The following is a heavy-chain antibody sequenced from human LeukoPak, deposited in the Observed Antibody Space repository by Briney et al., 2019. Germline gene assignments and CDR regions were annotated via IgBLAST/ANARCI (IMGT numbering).Heavy chain of an antibody. V-gene: IGHV3-30*02. Sequence: GGSPRLSCAASGFTFSNYGMHWVRQAPGKGLAWVTFIRYDGSFKHYADSVKGRFTISRDNSKNTLYLQMNSLRAEDTAMYYCAKDKYSPFDYWGQGTLVTVSS. CDR2: IRYDGSFK. D-gene: IGHD5-18*01. CDR1: GFTFSNYG. J-gene: IGHJ4*02. CDR3: AKDKYSPFDY.